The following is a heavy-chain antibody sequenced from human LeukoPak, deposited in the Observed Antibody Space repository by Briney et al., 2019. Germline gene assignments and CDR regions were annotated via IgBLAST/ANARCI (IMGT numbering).Heavy chain of an antibody. V-gene: IGHV4-59*01. CDR3: ARDCSSTSCYGVFDY. J-gene: IGHJ4*02. CDR2: IYYSGST. CDR1: GGSISSYY. Sequence: SETLSLTCTVSGGSISSYYWSWIRQPPGKGLEWIGYIYYSGSTNYNPSLKSRVAISVDTSKNQFSLKLSSVAAADTAVYCCARDCSSTSCYGVFDYWGQGTLVTVSS. D-gene: IGHD2-2*01.